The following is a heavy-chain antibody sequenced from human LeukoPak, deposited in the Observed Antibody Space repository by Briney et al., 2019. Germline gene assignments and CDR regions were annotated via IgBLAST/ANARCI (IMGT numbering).Heavy chain of an antibody. CDR1: GFTFDDYA. D-gene: IGHD2-2*01. J-gene: IGHJ6*03. CDR2: ISWNSGSI. V-gene: IGHV3-9*03. Sequence: GGSLRLSCAASGFTFDDYAMHWVRQAPGKGLEWVSGISWNSGSIGYADSVKGRFTISRDNAKNSLYLQMNSLRAEDMALYFCAKDIGNTSFYYMDVWGKGTTVTVSS. CDR3: AKDIGNTSFYYMDV.